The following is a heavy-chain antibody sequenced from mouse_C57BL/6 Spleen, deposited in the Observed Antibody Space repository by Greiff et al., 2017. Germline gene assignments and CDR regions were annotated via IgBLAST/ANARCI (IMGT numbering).Heavy chain of an antibody. CDR2: IYPGDGDT. CDR3: AREGYGSSPYAMDY. CDR1: GYAFSSSW. Sequence: QVQLQQSGPELVKPGASVKISCKASGYAFSSSWMNWVKQRPGKGLEWIGRIYPGDGDTNYNGKFKGKDTLTADKSSSTAYMQLSSLTSEDSAVYVCAREGYGSSPYAMDYWGQGTSVTVSS. J-gene: IGHJ4*01. D-gene: IGHD1-1*01. V-gene: IGHV1-82*01.